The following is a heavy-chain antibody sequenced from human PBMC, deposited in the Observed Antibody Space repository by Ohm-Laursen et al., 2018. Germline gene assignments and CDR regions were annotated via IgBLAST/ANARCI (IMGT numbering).Heavy chain of an antibody. V-gene: IGHV3-30*18. J-gene: IGHJ2*01. Sequence: SLRLSCAASGFTFSSYAMHWVRQAPGKGLEWVAVISYHGSNEYYADSVKGRFTISRDNSKNTLYLQLNSLRVEDTAVYYCAKPGDYLYWFFDLWGRGTQVTVSS. CDR1: GFTFSSYA. CDR3: AKPGDYLYWFFDL. D-gene: IGHD4-17*01. CDR2: ISYHGSNE.